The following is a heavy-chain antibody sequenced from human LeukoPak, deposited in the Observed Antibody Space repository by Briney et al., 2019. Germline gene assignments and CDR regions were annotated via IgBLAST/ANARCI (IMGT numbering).Heavy chain of an antibody. V-gene: IGHV3-15*01. J-gene: IGHJ4*02. D-gene: IGHD3-16*02. CDR2: IKSKTDGGTT. CDR1: GFTFSNAW. Sequence: SGGSLRLSCAASGFTFSNAWMSWVRQAPGKGLEWVGRIKSKTDGGTTDYAAPVKGGFTISRDDSKNTLYLQMNSLKTEDTAVYYCTTDLSNTDYDYVWGSYRSGYWGQGTLVTVSS. CDR3: TTDLSNTDYDYVWGSYRSGY.